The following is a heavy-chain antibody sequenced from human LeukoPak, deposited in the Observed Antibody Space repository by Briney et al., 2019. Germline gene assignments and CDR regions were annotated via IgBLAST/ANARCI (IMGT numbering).Heavy chain of an antibody. Sequence: SETLSLTCTVSGGSISSYYWSWIRQPPGKGLEWIGYIYYSGSTNYNPSLKSRVTISLNTSKTQFSLKLSSVTAADTAVYYCARGTFWSGYYHDYWGQGTLVTVSS. V-gene: IGHV4-59*01. CDR3: ARGTFWSGYYHDY. D-gene: IGHD3-3*01. J-gene: IGHJ4*02. CDR1: GGSISSYY. CDR2: IYYSGST.